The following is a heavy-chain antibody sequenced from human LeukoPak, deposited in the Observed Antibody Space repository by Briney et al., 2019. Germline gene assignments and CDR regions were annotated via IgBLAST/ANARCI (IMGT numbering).Heavy chain of an antibody. J-gene: IGHJ4*02. CDR2: IWYDGSNK. D-gene: IGHD2/OR15-2a*01. CDR1: GFTFSSYG. Sequence: PGRSLRLSCAASGFTFSSYGMHWVRQAPGKGLEWVAVIWYDGSNKYYADSVKGRFTISRDNSKNTLYLQTNSLRAEDTAVYYCARDIESSFSAPDYWGQGTLVTVSS. V-gene: IGHV3-33*01. CDR3: ARDIESSFSAPDY.